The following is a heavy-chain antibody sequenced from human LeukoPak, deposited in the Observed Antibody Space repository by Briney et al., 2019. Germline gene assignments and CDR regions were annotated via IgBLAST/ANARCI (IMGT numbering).Heavy chain of an antibody. Sequence: PGGSLRLSCAASGFTFSSYEMNWVRQAPGKGLEWVSYISSGGSTIYYAGSVKGRFTISRDNAKNSLYMQMNSLRAEDTAVYYCARGLRPYCSGGTCYSGYWGQGTLVTVSS. CDR1: GFTFSSYE. D-gene: IGHD2-15*01. V-gene: IGHV3-48*03. J-gene: IGHJ4*02. CDR3: ARGLRPYCSGGTCYSGY. CDR2: ISSGGSTI.